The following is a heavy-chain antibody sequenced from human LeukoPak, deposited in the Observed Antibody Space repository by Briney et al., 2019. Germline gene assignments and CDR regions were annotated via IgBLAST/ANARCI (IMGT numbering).Heavy chain of an antibody. D-gene: IGHD1-26*01. V-gene: IGHV3-30*18. CDR1: GFTFSSYG. CDR3: AKDTPISGY. Sequence: PEGSLRLSCAASGFTFSSYGMHWVRQAPGKGLEWVAVISYDGSNKYYADSVKGRFTISRDNSKNTLYLQMNSLRAEDMAVYYCAKDTPISGYWGQGTLVTVSS. CDR2: ISYDGSNK. J-gene: IGHJ4*02.